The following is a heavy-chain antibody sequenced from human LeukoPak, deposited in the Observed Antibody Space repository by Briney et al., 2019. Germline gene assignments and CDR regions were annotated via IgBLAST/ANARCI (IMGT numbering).Heavy chain of an antibody. CDR1: GFIFSSYS. J-gene: IGHJ5*02. V-gene: IGHV3-21*01. Sequence: GGSLRLSCAASGFIFSSYSMNWVRQAPGKGLEWVSSISSSSSYIYYADSVKGRFTISRDNAKNSLYLQMNSLRAEDTAVYYCARAGTTVTTNWFDPWGQGTLVTVSS. CDR2: ISSSSSYI. D-gene: IGHD4-17*01. CDR3: ARAGTTVTTNWFDP.